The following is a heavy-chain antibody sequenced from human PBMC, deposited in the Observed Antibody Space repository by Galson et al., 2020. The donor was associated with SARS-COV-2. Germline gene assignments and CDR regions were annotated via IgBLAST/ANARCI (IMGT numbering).Heavy chain of an antibody. CDR3: ARITIFGVAGYYFDY. Sequence: GLDWIGYIYYSGSTHYNPSLKSRVTISVDTSKNQFSLKLSSVTAADTALYYCARITIFGVAGYYFDYWGQGTLVTVS. J-gene: IGHJ4*02. V-gene: IGHV4-59*01. CDR2: IYYSGST. D-gene: IGHD3-3*01.